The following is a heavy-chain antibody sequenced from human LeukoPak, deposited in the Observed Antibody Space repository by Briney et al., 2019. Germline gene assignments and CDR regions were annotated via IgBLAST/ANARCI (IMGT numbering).Heavy chain of an antibody. V-gene: IGHV4-34*01. CDR2: INHSGST. Sequence: PSETLSLTCADYGGSFSGYYWSWIRQPPGKGLEWIGEINHSGSTNYNPSLKSRVTISVDTSKNQFSLKLSSVTAADTAVYYCARGPTPDYWGQGTLVTVSS. CDR1: GGSFSGYY. J-gene: IGHJ4*02. CDR3: ARGPTPDY.